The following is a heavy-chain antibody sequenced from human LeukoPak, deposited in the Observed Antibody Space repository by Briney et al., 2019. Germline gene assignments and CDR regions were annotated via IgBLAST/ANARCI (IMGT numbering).Heavy chain of an antibody. V-gene: IGHV4-59*01. CDR1: VGSISTYF. D-gene: IGHD2-15*01. CDR3: ERGGYLKTDWFDP. Sequence: PSETLSLTCTVSVGSISTYFWRWMRQPPGKGLEWIAYIYSSGSTTYNPSLRSRVTISVDTSKNQFSLKLNSVTVADTAVYYCERGGYLKTDWFDPWGQGTLVTVSS. J-gene: IGHJ5*02. CDR2: IYSSGST.